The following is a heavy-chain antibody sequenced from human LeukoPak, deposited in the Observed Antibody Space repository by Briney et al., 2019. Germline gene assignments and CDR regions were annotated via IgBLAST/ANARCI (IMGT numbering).Heavy chain of an antibody. CDR1: GYSISSGYY. V-gene: IGHV4-38-2*02. CDR3: ARDNRRDGYKIFDY. D-gene: IGHD5-24*01. J-gene: IGHJ4*02. CDR2: VYFGGTT. Sequence: SETLSLTCAVSGYSISSGYYWGWIRQPPGTGLEWLGSVYFGGTTYYNPSLRSRVTMSLDTSKNQVSLTLNSVTAADTAVYYCARDNRRDGYKIFDYWGQGTLVTVSS.